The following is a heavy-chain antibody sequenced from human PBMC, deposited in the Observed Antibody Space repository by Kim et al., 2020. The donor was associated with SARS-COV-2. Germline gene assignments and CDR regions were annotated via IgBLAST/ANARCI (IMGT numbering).Heavy chain of an antibody. Sequence: SGPTLVNPTQTLTLTCTFSGFSLSTSGVGVGWIRQPPGKALEWLALIYWDDDKRYSPSLKSRLTITKDTSKNQVVLTMTNMDPVDTATYYCAHSRIRRSTMIVGADISFDYWGQGTLVTVSS. CDR2: IYWDDDK. D-gene: IGHD3-22*01. J-gene: IGHJ4*02. CDR1: GFSLSTSGVG. V-gene: IGHV2-5*02. CDR3: AHSRIRRSTMIVGADISFDY.